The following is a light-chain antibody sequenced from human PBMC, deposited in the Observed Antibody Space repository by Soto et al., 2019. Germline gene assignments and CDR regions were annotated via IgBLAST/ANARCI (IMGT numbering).Light chain of an antibody. Sequence: EIVMTQSPATLSVSPGERATLSCRASQSVSSNLAWYQHKPGQAPRVLISGASTRATGIPDRFSGSGSGTEFTLTISSLQAEDFAVYYCQQYNNWPLTFGGGTKVEIK. CDR3: QQYNNWPLT. CDR1: QSVSSN. J-gene: IGKJ4*01. V-gene: IGKV3-15*01. CDR2: GAS.